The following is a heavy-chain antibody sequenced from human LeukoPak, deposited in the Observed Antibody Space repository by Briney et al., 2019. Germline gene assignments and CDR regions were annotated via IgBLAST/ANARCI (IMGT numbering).Heavy chain of an antibody. CDR3: ARAGEGLLAYSFDI. J-gene: IGHJ3*02. Sequence: PGGSLRLSCSASGFTFSSYAMHWVRQAPGKGLEYVSAISSNGGSTYYADSVKGRFTISRDNSKNTLYLQMSSLRAEDTAVYYCARAGEGLLAYSFDIWGQGTMVTVSS. D-gene: IGHD1-26*01. CDR1: GFTFSSYA. CDR2: ISSNGGST. V-gene: IGHV3-64D*09.